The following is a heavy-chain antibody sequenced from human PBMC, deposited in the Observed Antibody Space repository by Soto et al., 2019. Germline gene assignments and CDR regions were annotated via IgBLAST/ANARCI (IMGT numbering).Heavy chain of an antibody. CDR1: GSSIRPYY. V-gene: IGHV4-59*01. Sequence: QVQLKESGPGLVKPSETLSLTCSVSGSSIRPYYWSWIRQPPGKGLELIGYIYYSGSTNYNPSLKIRVIMSVASSKDQVSRRLNSVTAADTAVYYCTRVGGYYGDYPNFDYWGQGALVTVSS. CDR2: IYYSGST. D-gene: IGHD4-17*01. CDR3: TRVGGYYGDYPNFDY. J-gene: IGHJ4*02.